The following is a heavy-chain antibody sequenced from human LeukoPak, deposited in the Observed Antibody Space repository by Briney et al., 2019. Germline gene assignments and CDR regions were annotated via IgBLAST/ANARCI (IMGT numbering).Heavy chain of an antibody. D-gene: IGHD3-3*01. V-gene: IGHV4-30-4*01. J-gene: IGHJ5*02. CDR2: IYYSGST. Sequence: PSETLSLTCSVSGGSISSGDYYWSWIRQPPGKGLEWIGYIYYSGSTYYNPSLKSRVTISVDTSKNQFSLKLSSVTAADTAVYYCARDRGFGGYNWFDPWGQGTLVTVSS. CDR1: GGSISSGDYY. CDR3: ARDRGFGGYNWFDP.